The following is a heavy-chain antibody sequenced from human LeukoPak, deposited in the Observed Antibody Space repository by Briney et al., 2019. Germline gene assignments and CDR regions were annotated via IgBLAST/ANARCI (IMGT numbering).Heavy chain of an antibody. CDR1: GGSISSSSYY. V-gene: IGHV4-39*01. CDR3: ARVHYGSGSLYYYYYYMDV. Sequence: PSETLSLTCTVSGGSISSSSYYWGWIRQPPGKGLEWIGNIYYSGSTYYNPSLKSRVTISLDTSKNQFSLKLSSVTAADTAVYYCARVHYGSGSLYYYYYYMDVWGKGTTVTISS. CDR2: IYYSGST. D-gene: IGHD3-10*01. J-gene: IGHJ6*03.